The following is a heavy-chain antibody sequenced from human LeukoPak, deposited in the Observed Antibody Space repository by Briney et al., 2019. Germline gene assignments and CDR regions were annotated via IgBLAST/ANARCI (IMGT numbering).Heavy chain of an antibody. V-gene: IGHV3-33*01. D-gene: IGHD5-18*01. CDR1: GFTSSSYG. J-gene: IGHJ4*02. CDR2: IWYDGSNK. CDR3: ARGRGYSYGWGYFDY. Sequence: GGSLRLSCAASGFTSSSYGMHWVRQAPGKGLEWVAVIWYDGSNKYYADSVKGRFTISRDNSKNTLYLQMNSLRAEDTAVYYCARGRGYSYGWGYFDYWGQGTLVTVSS.